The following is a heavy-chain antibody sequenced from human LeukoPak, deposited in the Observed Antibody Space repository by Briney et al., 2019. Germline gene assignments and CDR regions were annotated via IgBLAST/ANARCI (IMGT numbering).Heavy chain of an antibody. CDR2: ISAYNGNT. Sequence: ASVKISCKASGYTFTGYGISWVRQAPGQGLEWMGWISAYNGNTNYAQKLQGRVTMTTDTSTSTAYMELRSLRSDDTAVYYCALYSSSPGFDYWGQGTLVTVSS. CDR1: GYTFTGYG. J-gene: IGHJ4*02. CDR3: ALYSSSPGFDY. V-gene: IGHV1-18*01. D-gene: IGHD6-6*01.